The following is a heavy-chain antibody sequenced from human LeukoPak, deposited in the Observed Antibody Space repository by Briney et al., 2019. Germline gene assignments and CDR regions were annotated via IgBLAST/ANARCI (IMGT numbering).Heavy chain of an antibody. CDR1: GYRFTKSW. J-gene: IGHJ4*02. CDR2: IYPDDSRT. D-gene: IGHD4-17*01. V-gene: IGHV5-51*01. Sequence: GESLKISCKGSGYRFTKSWIGWVRQMPGKGLEWLGIIYPDDSRTRYSPSFQGQVTISVDKSITAAYLQWTSLKASDTAMYYCARPSYGASDYWGQGTLVTVSS. CDR3: ARPSYGASDY.